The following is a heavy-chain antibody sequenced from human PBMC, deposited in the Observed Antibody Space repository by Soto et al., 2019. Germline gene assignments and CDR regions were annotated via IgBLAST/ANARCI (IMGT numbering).Heavy chain of an antibody. CDR1: GGSISSSSYY. CDR3: ARSGVGGVVIIPNWFDL. J-gene: IGHJ5*02. V-gene: IGHV4-39*01. Sequence: PETLSLTCTVSGGSISSSSYYWGWIRQPPGKGLEWIGSIYYSGSTYYNPSLKSRVTISVNTSKNQFSLKLSSVTAADTAVYYCARSGVGGVVIIPNWFDLWGQGTLVTVSS. D-gene: IGHD3-3*01. CDR2: IYYSGST.